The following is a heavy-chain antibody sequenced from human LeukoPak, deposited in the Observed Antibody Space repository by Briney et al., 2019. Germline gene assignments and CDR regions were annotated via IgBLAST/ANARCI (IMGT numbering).Heavy chain of an antibody. CDR3: ARAPGSSWYNY. V-gene: IGHV3-15*05. J-gene: IGHJ4*02. Sequence: PGGSLRLSCAASGFTLNNAWMSWVRQAPGKGLEWLGRIKRETDGGTIDYAAPVKGRFTISRDDSRNTLYLQMNSLRAEDTALYYCARAPGSSWYNYWGQGTLVTVSS. D-gene: IGHD6-13*01. CDR1: GFTLNNAW. CDR2: IKRETDGGTI.